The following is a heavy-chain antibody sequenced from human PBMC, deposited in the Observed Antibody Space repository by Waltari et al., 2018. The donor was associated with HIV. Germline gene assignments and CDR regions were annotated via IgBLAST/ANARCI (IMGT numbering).Heavy chain of an antibody. CDR2: ISWNSDST. D-gene: IGHD3-10*01. J-gene: IGHJ4*02. CDR3: TKAESFFHPPDY. CDR1: GFTFDDYA. V-gene: IGHV3-9*01. Sequence: EVQLVESGGGLVQPGRSLRLSCAASGFTFDDYAMPWVRQVSGKGLEWVSGISWNSDSTGYADSVKGRFTISRDNAKTSLYLQMNSLRTEDTALYYCTKAESFFHPPDYWGQGTLVTVSS.